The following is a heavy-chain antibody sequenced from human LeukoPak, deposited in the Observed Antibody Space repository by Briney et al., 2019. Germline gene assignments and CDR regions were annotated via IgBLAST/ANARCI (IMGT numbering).Heavy chain of an antibody. D-gene: IGHD6-19*01. Sequence: ASVKVSCKASGYTFSSYDFSWVRQAPGQGLEWMGWISGYNGLTKYSQKFQGKFTMTTDTSTSTAYMELRSLGSDDTAVYFCARDKDLGAVAGTFDFWGQGTLVTVSS. CDR2: ISGYNGLT. CDR3: ARDKDLGAVAGTFDF. V-gene: IGHV1-18*01. CDR1: GYTFSSYD. J-gene: IGHJ4*02.